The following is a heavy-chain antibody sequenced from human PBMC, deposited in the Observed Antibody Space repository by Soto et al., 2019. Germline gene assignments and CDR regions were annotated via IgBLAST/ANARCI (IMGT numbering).Heavy chain of an antibody. CDR2: IIPIFGTA. D-gene: IGHD2-15*01. J-gene: IGHJ5*02. Sequence: ASVKVSCKGSGGTFSSYAISWGREAPGQGLEWMGGIIPIFGTANYAQKFQGRVTITADESTSTAYMELSSLRSEDTAVYYCAGEVVAASGWFDPWGQGTLVTVS. CDR3: AGEVVAASGWFDP. CDR1: GGTFSSYA. V-gene: IGHV1-69*13.